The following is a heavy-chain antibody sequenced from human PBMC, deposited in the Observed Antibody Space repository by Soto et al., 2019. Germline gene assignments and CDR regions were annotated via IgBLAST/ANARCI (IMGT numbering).Heavy chain of an antibody. J-gene: IGHJ6*02. CDR2: ITYEGTNK. D-gene: IGHD1-1*01. V-gene: IGHV3-30*18. CDR3: AKARGANNWANYYGLDV. CDR1: GFIFANYG. Sequence: GGSLRLSCAASGFIFANYGMHWVRQAPGKGLGWVALITYEGTNKYYADAVKGRFTISRDNAKNMVSLQMDSLRAEDTAVYYCAKARGANNWANYYGLDVWGQGTTVTVSS.